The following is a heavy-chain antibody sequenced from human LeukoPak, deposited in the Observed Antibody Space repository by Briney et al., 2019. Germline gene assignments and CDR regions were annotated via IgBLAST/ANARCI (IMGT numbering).Heavy chain of an antibody. CDR2: IYASGST. CDR3: AREGKLERSFDY. D-gene: IGHD1-1*01. J-gene: IGHJ4*02. Sequence: SETLSLTCTVSGGSISSYYWSWIRQPAGKGLEWIGRIYASGSTNYNPSLKSRVTMSVDTSKNQFSLKLSSVTAADTAVYYCAREGKLERSFDYWGQGTLVTVSS. CDR1: GGSISSYY. V-gene: IGHV4-4*07.